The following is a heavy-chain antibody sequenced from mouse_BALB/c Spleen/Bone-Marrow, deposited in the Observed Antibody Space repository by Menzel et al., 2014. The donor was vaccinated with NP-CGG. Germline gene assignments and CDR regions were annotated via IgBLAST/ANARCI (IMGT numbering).Heavy chain of an antibody. J-gene: IGHJ3*01. Sequence: EVKLMESGGGLVKPGGSLKLSCAASGFTLRDYYMYWVRQTPEKRLEWVATISDGGTYTYYSDSVKGRFTISRDKAKNNLYLQMTNLMSEDTAMYRCVRDGDYRYAWFSYWGQGTLVTVSA. D-gene: IGHD2-14*01. CDR1: GFTLRDYY. CDR2: ISDGGTYT. V-gene: IGHV5-4*02. CDR3: VRDGDYRYAWFSY.